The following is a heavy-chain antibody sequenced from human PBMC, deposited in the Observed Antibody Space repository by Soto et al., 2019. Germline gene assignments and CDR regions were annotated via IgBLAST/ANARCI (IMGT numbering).Heavy chain of an antibody. V-gene: IGHV3-30-3*01. CDR3: ARGWGKLLANLDH. J-gene: IGHJ4*02. CDR1: GFSFPNYP. Sequence: QVQLVESGGGVVQPGRSLRLSCVASGFSFPNYPMHWVRQAPGKGLEWVAVILYDGSEKYYADSVKGRFTISRDNSKKTLYLEMNRLRPEDPAVFYCARGWGKLLANLDHWGQGTLVTVSS. CDR2: ILYDGSEK. D-gene: IGHD7-27*01.